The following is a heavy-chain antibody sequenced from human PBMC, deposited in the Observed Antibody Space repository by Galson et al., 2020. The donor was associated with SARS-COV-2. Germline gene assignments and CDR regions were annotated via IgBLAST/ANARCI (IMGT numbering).Heavy chain of an antibody. Sequence: TGGSLRLSCAASGFTFSSYAMNWVRQAPGKGLEWVSYINTRSTYIYYADSVKGRFTISRDNAKNSLFLQMNSLRAEDTAVYYCARDLPDYYGSNGHFDYWGQGSLVSVSS. V-gene: IGHV3-21*01. CDR3: ARDLPDYYGSNGHFDY. CDR1: GFTFSSYA. CDR2: INTRSTYI. J-gene: IGHJ4*02. D-gene: IGHD3-22*01.